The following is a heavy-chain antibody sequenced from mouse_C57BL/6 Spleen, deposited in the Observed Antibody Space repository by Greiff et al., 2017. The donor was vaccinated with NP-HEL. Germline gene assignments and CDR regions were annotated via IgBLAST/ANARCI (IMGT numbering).Heavy chain of an antibody. D-gene: IGHD1-1*01. CDR3: ARGYYLYAMDY. Sequence: VQLQQPGAELVMPGASVKLSCKASGYTFTSYWMHWVKQRPGQGLEWIGEIDPSDSYTNYNQKFKGKSTLTVDKSSSTAYMQLSSLTSEDSAVYYCARGYYLYAMDYWGQGTSVTVSS. J-gene: IGHJ4*01. V-gene: IGHV1-69*01. CDR1: GYTFTSYW. CDR2: IDPSDSYT.